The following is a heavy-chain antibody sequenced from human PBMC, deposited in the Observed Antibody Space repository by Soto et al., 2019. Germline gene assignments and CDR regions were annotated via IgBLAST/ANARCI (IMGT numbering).Heavy chain of an antibody. CDR2: INHSGST. Sequence: SETLSLTCAVYGGSFSCYYWSWIRQPPGKGLEWIGEINHSGSTNYNPSLKSRVTISVDTSKNQFSLKLSSVTAADTAVYYCARXRLPIRITMVRGAPFDYWGQGTLVTVSS. D-gene: IGHD3-10*01. V-gene: IGHV4-34*01. J-gene: IGHJ4*02. CDR1: GGSFSCYY. CDR3: ARXRLPIRITMVRGAPFDY.